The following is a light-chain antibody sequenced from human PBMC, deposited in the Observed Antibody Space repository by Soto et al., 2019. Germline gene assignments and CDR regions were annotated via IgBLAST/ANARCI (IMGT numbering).Light chain of an antibody. Sequence: ARTQPRAVSGSPGQSVTISCTGTSSDVGGYNYVSWYQQHPGKAPKLIMYDVSKRPSGVPDRFSGSKSGKTASLTISGLQAEDEAEYYCCSYAGSYTSLFGTGPRSTAL. V-gene: IGLV2-11*01. CDR3: CSYAGSYTSL. CDR2: DVS. CDR1: SSDVGGYNY. J-gene: IGLJ1*01.